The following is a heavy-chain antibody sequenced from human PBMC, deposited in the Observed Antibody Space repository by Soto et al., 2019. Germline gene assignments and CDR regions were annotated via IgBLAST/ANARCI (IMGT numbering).Heavy chain of an antibody. V-gene: IGHV3-30*18. CDR3: ANGRYYYDSSGYYAGCDY. Sequence: QVQLVEYGGGVVQPGRSLRLSCAAAGFTVSSYGMHWVRQAPGKVLVLVAVISYDGSNKYYADSVQGRFTISRDHSKKSLYLQMHRLRAEDTAVYYCANGRYYYDSSGYYAGCDYWRQGPLVTVSS. D-gene: IGHD3-22*01. J-gene: IGHJ4*02. CDR2: ISYDGSNK. CDR1: GFTVSSYG.